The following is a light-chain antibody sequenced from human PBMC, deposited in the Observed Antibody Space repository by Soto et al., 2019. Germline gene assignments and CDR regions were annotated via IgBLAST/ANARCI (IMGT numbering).Light chain of an antibody. CDR1: QSVSNNY. J-gene: IGKJ1*01. CDR2: GAS. V-gene: IGKV3-20*01. Sequence: EIVLTQSPCTLSRSAGERATLSCGAGQSVSNNYLAWYQQKPGQAPRLLIYGASNRATGIPDRFSGGASGTDFTLTISRLEPEDFAVYYCQQYGSSGTFGQGTKVDI. CDR3: QQYGSSGT.